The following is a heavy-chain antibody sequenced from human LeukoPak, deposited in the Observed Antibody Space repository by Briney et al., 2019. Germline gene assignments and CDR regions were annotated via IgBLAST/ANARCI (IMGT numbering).Heavy chain of an antibody. D-gene: IGHD2-8*02. CDR2: MKEDRGEK. J-gene: IGHJ2*01. CDR1: GFIFSPYW. CDR3: ARVRTEWYIDL. Sequence: GGSLRLSCAASGFIFSPYWVTWVHQAPGMGLEWVANMKEDRGEKFYVDSVRGRFTISRDNAKNSLYLQMNSLRVEDTGVYYCARVRTEWYIDLWGRGTLVTVST. V-gene: IGHV3-7*01.